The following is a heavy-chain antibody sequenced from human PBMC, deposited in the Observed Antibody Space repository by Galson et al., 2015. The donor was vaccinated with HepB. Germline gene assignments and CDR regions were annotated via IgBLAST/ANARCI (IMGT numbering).Heavy chain of an antibody. D-gene: IGHD3-22*01. Sequence: SVKVSCKASGGTFKSYGINWVRQAPGQGLEWMGRIIPILGVTIYAQKFQGRVTITADKSTSTAYMELSSLRSGDTAVYYCATTNKAYYYDNSGYYVYWGQRTLVTVSS. V-gene: IGHV1-69*04. J-gene: IGHJ4*02. CDR3: ATTNKAYYYDNSGYYVY. CDR2: IIPILGVT. CDR1: GGTFKSYG.